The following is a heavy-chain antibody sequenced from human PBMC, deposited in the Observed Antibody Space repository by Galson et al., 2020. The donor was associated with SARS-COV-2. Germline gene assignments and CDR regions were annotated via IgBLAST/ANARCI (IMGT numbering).Heavy chain of an antibody. V-gene: IGHV4-30-4*02. D-gene: IGHD3-10*01. J-gene: IGHJ6*02. CDR3: ARGGGGGEYGSRSYRPYYYYGMDV. CDR1: GGSISSGDHY. Sequence: SETLSLTCTVSGGSISSGDHYWSWIRQPPGKGLEWIGYIYYSGSTYYNPSLKSRVTTSVDTSKNQFSLELNSVTAADTAVYYWARGGGGGEYGSRSYRPYYYYGMDVWGQGTTVPVSS. CDR2: IYYSGST.